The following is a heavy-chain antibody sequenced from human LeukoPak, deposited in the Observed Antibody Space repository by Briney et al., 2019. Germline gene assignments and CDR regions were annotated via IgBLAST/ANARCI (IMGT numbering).Heavy chain of an antibody. D-gene: IGHD2/OR15-2a*01. CDR2: IHADGGRT. Sequence: GGSLRLSCTASGFSFGEYAMHWVRQTPGRGLEFVAHIHADGGRTFYATSVSGRFTVSRDNGKNSLFLQMNSLTSDDTALYYCSTWAFYHGLDVWGQGTTVTVSS. J-gene: IGHJ6*02. CDR3: STWAFYHGLDV. V-gene: IGHV3-43*02. CDR1: GFSFGEYA.